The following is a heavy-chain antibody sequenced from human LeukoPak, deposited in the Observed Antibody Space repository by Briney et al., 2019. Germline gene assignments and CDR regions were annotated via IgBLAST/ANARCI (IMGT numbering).Heavy chain of an antibody. D-gene: IGHD3-3*01. CDR2: INPNSGGT. CDR1: GYTFTGYY. CDR3: ARDSDFWSGDARGWFDP. J-gene: IGHJ5*02. V-gene: IGHV1-2*02. Sequence: ASVKVSCKASGYTFTGYYMHWVRQAPGQGLEWMGWINPNSGGTNYAQKFQGRVTMTRDTSISTAYMELSRLRSDNTAVYYCARDSDFWSGDARGWFDPWGQGTLVTVSS.